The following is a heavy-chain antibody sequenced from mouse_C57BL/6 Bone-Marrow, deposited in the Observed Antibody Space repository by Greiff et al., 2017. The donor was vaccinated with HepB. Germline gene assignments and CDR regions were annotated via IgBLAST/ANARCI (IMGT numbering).Heavy chain of an antibody. J-gene: IGHJ4*01. CDR1: GYAFSSSW. CDR2: IYPGDGDT. V-gene: IGHV1-82*01. CDR3: ARNYGSSYGYYYAMDY. Sequence: QVQLQQSGPELVKPGASVKISCKASGYAFSSSWMNWVKQRPGKGLEWIGRIYPGDGDTNYNGKFKGKATLTADKSSSTAYMQLSSLTSEDSAVYFCARNYGSSYGYYYAMDYWGQGTSVTVSS. D-gene: IGHD1-1*01.